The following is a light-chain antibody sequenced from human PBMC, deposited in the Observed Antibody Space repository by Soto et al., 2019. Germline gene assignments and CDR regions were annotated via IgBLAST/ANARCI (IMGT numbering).Light chain of an antibody. CDR2: GNS. CDR3: QSYDSSLGAYV. CDR1: SSNIGAGYD. Sequence: QSALAQPPSVSGAPGQKVTISCTGSSSNIGAGYDLHWYQQLPGTAPKLLLYGNSNRPSGVPDRFSGSKSGTSASLAITGLQAEDEADYYCQSYDSSLGAYVFGTGTKVTV. J-gene: IGLJ1*01. V-gene: IGLV1-40*01.